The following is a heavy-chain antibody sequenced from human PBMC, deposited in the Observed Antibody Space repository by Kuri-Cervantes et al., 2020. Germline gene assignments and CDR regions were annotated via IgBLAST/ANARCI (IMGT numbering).Heavy chain of an antibody. CDR1: GYTSTSYA. V-gene: IGHV7-4-1*02. Sequence: ASVKVSCKASGYTSTSYAMNWVRQAPGQGLEWMGWINTNTGNPTYAQGFTGRFVFSLDTSVSTAYLQISSLKAEDTAVYYCARVTAVAGTSSPDWYFDLWGRGTLVTVSS. CDR2: INTNTGNP. D-gene: IGHD6-19*01. CDR3: ARVTAVAGTSSPDWYFDL. J-gene: IGHJ2*01.